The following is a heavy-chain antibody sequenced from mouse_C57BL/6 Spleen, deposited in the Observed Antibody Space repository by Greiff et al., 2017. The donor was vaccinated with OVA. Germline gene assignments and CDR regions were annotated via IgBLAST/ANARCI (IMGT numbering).Heavy chain of an antibody. V-gene: IGHV1-42*01. D-gene: IGHD3-2*02. J-gene: IGHJ3*01. CDR2: INPSTGGT. Sequence: EVQGVESGPELVKPGASVKISCKASGYSFTGYYMNWVKQSPEKSLEWIGEINPSTGGTTYNQKFKAKATLTVDKSSSTAYMQLKSLTSEDSAVYYCARLSSGYDWFAYWGQGTLVTVSA. CDR3: ARLSSGYDWFAY. CDR1: GYSFTGYY.